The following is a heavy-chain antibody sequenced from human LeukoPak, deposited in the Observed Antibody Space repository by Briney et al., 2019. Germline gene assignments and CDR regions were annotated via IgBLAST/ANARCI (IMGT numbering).Heavy chain of an antibody. D-gene: IGHD4-17*01. V-gene: IGHV4-59*08. CDR2: IYYSGST. Sequence: PSETLSLTCTVSGGPIISYYWTWIRQPPGKGLEWIGYIYYSGSTNYNPSLKSRVTISVDTSKNQFSLKLSSVTAADTAVYYCARHAATGTTSSLRFDPWGQGTLVTVSS. J-gene: IGHJ5*02. CDR3: ARHAATGTTSSLRFDP. CDR1: GGPIISYY.